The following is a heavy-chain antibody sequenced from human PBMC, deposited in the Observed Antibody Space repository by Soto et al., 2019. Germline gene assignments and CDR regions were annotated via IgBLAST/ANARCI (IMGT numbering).Heavy chain of an antibody. Sequence: EVQLLESGGDSVQPGGSVRLSCAGSGFTFINYAMNWVRQAPGKGLEWVSTISGGGDATFFADSVRGRFTFSRDNSKNTVTLQMKSLGVDDTAVYYCARKVLGSTSRPDYWYFDLWGRGTLVTVSS. CDR1: GFTFINYA. CDR3: ARKVLGSTSRPDYWYFDL. D-gene: IGHD3-16*01. CDR2: ISGGGDAT. V-gene: IGHV3-23*01. J-gene: IGHJ2*01.